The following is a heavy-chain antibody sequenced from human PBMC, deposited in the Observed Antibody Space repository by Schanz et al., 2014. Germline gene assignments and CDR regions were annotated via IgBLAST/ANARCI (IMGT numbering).Heavy chain of an antibody. CDR1: GDTFDNFG. CDR2: FMPFLGIT. V-gene: IGHV1-69*04. J-gene: IGHJ4*02. CDR3: ATCSGGTCHAKPVLDN. Sequence: QVQLVQSGAEVKKPGSSVKVSCKATGDTFDNFGISWVRQAPGQGPEWIGRFMPFLGITNLAQKFQDRVTMTADKATSTAYMELSGLRSEDTAMYYCATCSGGTCHAKPVLDNWGQGTLVTVSS. D-gene: IGHD2-15*01.